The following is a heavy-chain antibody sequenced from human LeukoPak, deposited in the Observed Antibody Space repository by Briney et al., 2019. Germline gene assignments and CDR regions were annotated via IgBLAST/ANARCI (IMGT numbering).Heavy chain of an antibody. CDR1: EYTFTSYY. Sequence: ASVKVSSKASEYTFTSYYMHSVRQAPGQGLEWMGIINPSGGSTSYAQKFQGRVTMTRDTSTSTVYMELSSLRSEDTAVYYCARLGLRFLEWSRNWFDPWGQGTLVTVSS. D-gene: IGHD3-3*01. J-gene: IGHJ5*02. V-gene: IGHV1-46*01. CDR3: ARLGLRFLEWSRNWFDP. CDR2: INPSGGST.